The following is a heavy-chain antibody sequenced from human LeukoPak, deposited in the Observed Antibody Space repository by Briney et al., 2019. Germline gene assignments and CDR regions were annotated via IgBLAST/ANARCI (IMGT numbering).Heavy chain of an antibody. Sequence: PSETLSLTCTVSGGSISSYYWSWIRQPAGKGLEWIGRIYTSGSTNYNPSLKSRVTMSVDTSKNQFSLKLSSVTAADTAVYYCARESTAFGATHYIAYYFDYWGQGTLVTVSS. V-gene: IGHV4-4*07. J-gene: IGHJ4*02. CDR2: IYTSGST. CDR3: ARESTAFGATHYIAYYFDY. D-gene: IGHD1-26*01. CDR1: GGSISSYY.